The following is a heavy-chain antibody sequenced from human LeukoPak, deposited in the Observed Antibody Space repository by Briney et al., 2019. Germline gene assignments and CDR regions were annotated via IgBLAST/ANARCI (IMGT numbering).Heavy chain of an antibody. CDR3: ARDDGLSYVADY. J-gene: IGHJ4*02. V-gene: IGHV3-33*01. CDR2: IWYDGSNK. CDR1: GFTFSSYG. Sequence: GGSLRLSCAASGFTFSSYGMHWVRQAPGKGLDWVAVIWYDGSNKYYADSVKGRFTISRDNSKNTLYLQMNSLRAEDTAVYSCARDDGLSYVADYWGQGTLVTVSS. D-gene: IGHD3-10*01.